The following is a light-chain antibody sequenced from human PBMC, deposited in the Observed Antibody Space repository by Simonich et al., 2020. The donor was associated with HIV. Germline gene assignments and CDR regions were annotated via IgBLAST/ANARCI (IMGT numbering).Light chain of an antibody. CDR1: QSISSY. J-gene: IGKJ3*01. CDR2: AAS. CDR3: QQSRSTPFT. V-gene: IGKV1-39*01. Sequence: DIQMTQSPSSLSASVGDRVTITCRASQSISSYLNGYQQKPGKAPKLLIYAASSLQSGVPSRFSGSGSGTDFTLTISSLQPEDFAPYFCQQSRSTPFTFGPGTKVDIK.